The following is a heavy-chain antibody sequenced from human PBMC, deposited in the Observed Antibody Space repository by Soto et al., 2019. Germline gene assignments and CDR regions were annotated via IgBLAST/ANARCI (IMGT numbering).Heavy chain of an antibody. J-gene: IGHJ5*02. Sequence: ASVKVSCKASGYTFTRYTMNWVRQAPGQRLEWMGWINPDNGNTKSSQKFQDRVIITRDTSASTAYMDLSSLRSEDTAVYYCARRIATCQLDPWGQGTLVTVSS. D-gene: IGHD2-15*01. CDR2: INPDNGNT. CDR1: GYTFTRYT. CDR3: ARRIATCQLDP. V-gene: IGHV1-3*01.